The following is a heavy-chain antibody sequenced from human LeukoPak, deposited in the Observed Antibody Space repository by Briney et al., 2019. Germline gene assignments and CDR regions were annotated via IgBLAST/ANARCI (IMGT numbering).Heavy chain of an antibody. J-gene: IGHJ5*02. D-gene: IGHD6-19*01. CDR3: ARGQSGWSYNWFDP. CDR1: GSSISSGSYY. CDR2: IYTSGST. Sequence: ASETLSLTCTVSGSSISSGSYYWIWIRQPPGKGLEWIGRIYTSGSTNYNPSLKSRVTISVDTSKNQFSLKLSSVTAADTAVYYCARGQSGWSYNWFDPWGQGTLVTVSS. V-gene: IGHV4-61*02.